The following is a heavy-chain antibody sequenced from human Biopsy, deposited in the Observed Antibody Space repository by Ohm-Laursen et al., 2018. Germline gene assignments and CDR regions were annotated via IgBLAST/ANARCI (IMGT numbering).Heavy chain of an antibody. V-gene: IGHV4-59*12. J-gene: IGHJ2*01. CDR3: ASAGYNPDWNFDL. Sequence: VTLSLTCAVSGGPIDSYYWSWIRQPPGKALEWIGYIYFTGRTSYNPSIKSRVTMSVNTSKRQFSLRLSSVTAADTAVYYCASAGYNPDWNFDLWGRGTRVTVSS. CDR1: GGPIDSYY. CDR2: IYFTGRT. D-gene: IGHD5-24*01.